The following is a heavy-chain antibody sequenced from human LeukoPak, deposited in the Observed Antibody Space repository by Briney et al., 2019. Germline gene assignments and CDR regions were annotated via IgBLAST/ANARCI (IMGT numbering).Heavy chain of an antibody. V-gene: IGHV4-59*05. J-gene: IGHJ4*02. D-gene: IGHD5-24*01. CDR1: GGSISSYY. Sequence: SETLSLTCTVSGGSISSYYWSWIRQPPGKGLEWIGSIYYSGTTYYNPSLKSRVTISVDTSKNQFSLKLSSVTAADTAVYYCARHGWLQPPDCWGQGTLVTVSS. CDR2: IYYSGTT. CDR3: ARHGWLQPPDC.